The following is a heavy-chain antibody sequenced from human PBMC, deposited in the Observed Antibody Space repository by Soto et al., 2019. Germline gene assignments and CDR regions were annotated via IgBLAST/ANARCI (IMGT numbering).Heavy chain of an antibody. CDR2: LTGSGGTT. CDR3: AKGKYDIVTGIMRGMAV. D-gene: IGHD3-9*01. J-gene: IGHJ6*02. Sequence: GWSLILSCAASGFTFSSYAMNWVRQAPGKGLEWVSALTGSGGTTYYADSVKGRFTISRDNSKNTLYLEMNSLRAEDTAVYYCAKGKYDIVTGIMRGMAVWGQGTTVTV. CDR1: GFTFSSYA. V-gene: IGHV3-23*01.